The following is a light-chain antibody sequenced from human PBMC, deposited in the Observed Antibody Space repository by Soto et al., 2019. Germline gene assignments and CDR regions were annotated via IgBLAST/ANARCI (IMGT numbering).Light chain of an antibody. Sequence: QSVLTQPPSVSGALGQRVTVSCTGSNSNIGAGYDVHWYQKLPGTAPKLLIFANNNRPSGVPDRFSGSKSGTSASLAISGLRSEDEADYYCGGWDDSLSGPVFGGGTKLTVL. CDR3: GGWDDSLSGPV. V-gene: IGLV1-40*01. CDR2: ANN. J-gene: IGLJ2*01. CDR1: NSNIGAGYD.